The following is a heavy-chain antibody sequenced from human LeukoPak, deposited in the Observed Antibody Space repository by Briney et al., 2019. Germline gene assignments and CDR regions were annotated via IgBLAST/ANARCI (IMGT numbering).Heavy chain of an antibody. Sequence: PGGSLRLSCAASGFTFSSYEMIWVRQAPGKGLEWVSYISSSSSTIYYADSVKGRFTISRDNAKNSLYLQMNSLRAEDTAVYYCARDPEGFVVVPAAPLGEWGQGTLVTVSS. CDR2: ISSSSSTI. CDR1: GFTFSSYE. CDR3: ARDPEGFVVVPAAPLGE. D-gene: IGHD2-2*01. V-gene: IGHV3-48*01. J-gene: IGHJ4*02.